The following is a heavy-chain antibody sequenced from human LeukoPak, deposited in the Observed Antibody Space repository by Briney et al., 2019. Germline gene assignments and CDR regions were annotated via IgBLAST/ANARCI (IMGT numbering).Heavy chain of an antibody. CDR1: GFTFSTHA. D-gene: IGHD6-19*01. CDR3: ARVRGSSIGWYDY. J-gene: IGHJ4*02. CDR2: ISASGGST. V-gene: IGHV3-23*01. Sequence: GGSLRLSCAASGFTFSTHAMSWVRQAPGKGLEWVSDISASGGSTYYADSVKGRFTISRDNAKNTLYLQMNSLRAEDTAVYYCARVRGSSIGWYDYSGQGTLVTVSS.